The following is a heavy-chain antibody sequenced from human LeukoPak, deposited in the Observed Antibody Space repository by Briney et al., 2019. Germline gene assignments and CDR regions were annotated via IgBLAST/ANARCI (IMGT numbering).Heavy chain of an antibody. CDR1: GFTFSGYW. CDR2: IKQDGSEK. V-gene: IGHV3-7*02. J-gene: IGHJ4*02. CDR3: AKGQTTVRGYFDY. Sequence: GGSLRLSCAASGFTFSGYWMSWVRQAPGKGLEWVANIKQDGSEKYYVDSVKGRFTISRDNAKNSLFLQMNSLRAEDTAVYYCAKGQTTVRGYFDYWGQGTLVTVSS. D-gene: IGHD4-17*01.